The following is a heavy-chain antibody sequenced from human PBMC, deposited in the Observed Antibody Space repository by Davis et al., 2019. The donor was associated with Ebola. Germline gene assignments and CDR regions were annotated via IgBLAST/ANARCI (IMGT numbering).Heavy chain of an antibody. CDR3: ASTLDIVANYYYYGMDV. D-gene: IGHD5-12*01. CDR1: GFTVSSNY. Sequence: GGSLRLSCAASGFTVSSNYMSWVRQAPGKGLEWVSVIYSGGSTYYADSLKGRFTISRDNSKNTLYLQMNSLRHEDTAVYYCASTLDIVANYYYYGMDVWGQGTTVTVSS. J-gene: IGHJ6*02. V-gene: IGHV3-66*01. CDR2: IYSGGST.